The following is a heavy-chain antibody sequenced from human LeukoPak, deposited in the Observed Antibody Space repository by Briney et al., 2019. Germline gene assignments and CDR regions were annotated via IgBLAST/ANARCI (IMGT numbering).Heavy chain of an antibody. CDR2: IYYSGST. CDR1: GDSIISGGYY. J-gene: IGHJ3*01. CDR3: ARDKLCSSVNCYNGAFDV. V-gene: IGHV4-31*03. Sequence: SETLSLTCTVSGDSIISGGYYWSWIRQHPGEGLEWNVYIYYSGSTYYNPSLQSRVTISVDTSENQFSLRLSSVTAADTAVYYCARDKLCSSVNCYNGAFDVWGQGTLVTVSS. D-gene: IGHD2-2*02.